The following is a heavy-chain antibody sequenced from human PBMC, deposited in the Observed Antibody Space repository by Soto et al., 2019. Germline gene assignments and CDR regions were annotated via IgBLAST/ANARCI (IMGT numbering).Heavy chain of an antibody. CDR1: GFSLSNARMG. Sequence: QVTLKESGPVLVKHTETLTLTCTVSGFSLSNARMGVSWIRQPPGKALEWLAHIFSNDEKSYSTSLKSRLTISKDTSKSQVVLTMTNMDPVDTATYYCARQTAVAGSDVFDPWGQGTLVTVSS. D-gene: IGHD6-19*01. V-gene: IGHV2-26*01. J-gene: IGHJ5*02. CDR2: IFSNDEK. CDR3: ARQTAVAGSDVFDP.